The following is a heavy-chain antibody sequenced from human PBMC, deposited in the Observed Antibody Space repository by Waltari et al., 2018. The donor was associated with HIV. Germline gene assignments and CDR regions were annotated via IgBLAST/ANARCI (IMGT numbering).Heavy chain of an antibody. CDR1: GLQCRDFG. D-gene: IGHD3-16*01. Sequence: EEKLVESGGALAQPGRTLRLSCAASGLQCRDFGMPWVRQVPGQGLGWVAGISWKGVNIAYADSGRGRFIISRDNGRKLVYLEMNSLRHEDTAVYYCTRMGGGRGLIHWYYYFGMDVWGQGTTVTVSS. V-gene: IGHV3-9*01. CDR3: TRMGGGRGLIHWYYYFGMDV. J-gene: IGHJ6*02. CDR2: ISWKGVNI.